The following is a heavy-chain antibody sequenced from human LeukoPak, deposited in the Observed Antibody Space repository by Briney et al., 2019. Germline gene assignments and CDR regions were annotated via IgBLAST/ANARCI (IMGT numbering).Heavy chain of an antibody. Sequence: SVKVSCKASGGTFNSYAISWVRQAPGHGLEWMGGIIPIFGTTNYAQKFQGRVTITADESTSTAFMELSSLRPEDTAVYYCARPVTYNDVWSGYPPFDYWGQGTLVIVSS. CDR3: ARPVTYNDVWSGYPPFDY. J-gene: IGHJ4*02. V-gene: IGHV1-69*01. D-gene: IGHD3/OR15-3a*01. CDR1: GGTFNSYA. CDR2: IIPIFGTT.